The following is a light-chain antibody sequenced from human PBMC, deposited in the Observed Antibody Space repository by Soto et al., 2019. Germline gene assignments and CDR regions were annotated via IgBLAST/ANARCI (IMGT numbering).Light chain of an antibody. V-gene: IGKV3-20*01. CDR2: GAS. J-gene: IGKJ1*01. CDR3: HQYASSLRT. Sequence: EIGLTNSPCTLSLSPGERATLSCRASQSVSSNYLAWYQQKPGQAPRLLIYGASNRATGIPDRFSGSVSGTDFTLTISRLEPEDFVVYYCHQYASSLRTFGQGTKVDI. CDR1: QSVSSNY.